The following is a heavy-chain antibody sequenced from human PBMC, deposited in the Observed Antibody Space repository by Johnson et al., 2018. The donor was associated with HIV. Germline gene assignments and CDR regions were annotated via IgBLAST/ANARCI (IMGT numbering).Heavy chain of an antibody. J-gene: IGHJ3*02. CDR3: ARSAYCGGDCYTYAFDI. CDR2: ISYDGSNK. CDR1: GFTFSSYG. V-gene: IGHV3-30*03. D-gene: IGHD2-21*01. Sequence: QVQLVESGGGVVQPGRSLRLSCAASGFTFSSYGMHWVRQAPGKGLEWVAVISYDGSNKYYADSVKGRFTISRDNSKNTLYLQMNSLRAEDTAVYYCARSAYCGGDCYTYAFDIWGQGTMVTVSS.